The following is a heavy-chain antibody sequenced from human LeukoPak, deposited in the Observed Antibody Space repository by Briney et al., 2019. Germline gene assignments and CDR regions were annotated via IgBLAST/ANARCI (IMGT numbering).Heavy chain of an antibody. V-gene: IGHV3-7*01. CDR1: GFTLSSYW. Sequence: GGSLRLSCAASGFTLSSYWMSWVRQAPGKGLEWVANIKQDGSEKYYVDSVKGRFTISRDNAKNSLYLQMNSLRAEDTAVYYCARDPSRGYSYGYADYWGQGSLVIVSS. J-gene: IGHJ4*02. D-gene: IGHD5-18*01. CDR3: ARDPSRGYSYGYADY. CDR2: IKQDGSEK.